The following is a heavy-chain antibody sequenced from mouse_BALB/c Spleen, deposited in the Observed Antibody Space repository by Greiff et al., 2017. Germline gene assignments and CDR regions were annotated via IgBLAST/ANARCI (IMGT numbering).Heavy chain of an antibody. CDR2: ISSGSSTI. Sequence: VVESGGGLVQPGGSRKLSCAASGFTFSSFGMHWVRQAPEKGLEWVAYISSGSSTIYYADTVKGRFTISRDNPKNTLFLQMTSLRSEDTAMYYCARASLYYYGSSPYYAMDYWGQGTSVTVSS. V-gene: IGHV5-17*02. D-gene: IGHD1-1*01. CDR3: ARASLYYYGSSPYYAMDY. CDR1: GFTFSSFG. J-gene: IGHJ4*01.